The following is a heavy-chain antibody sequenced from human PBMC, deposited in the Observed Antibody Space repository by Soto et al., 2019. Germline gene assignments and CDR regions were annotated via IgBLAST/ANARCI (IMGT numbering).Heavy chain of an antibody. CDR3: ARDREVVVPAVIRGVYYYYYGMDV. D-gene: IGHD2-2*01. Sequence: QVQLVQSGAEVKKPGASVKVSCTASGGTFSSYAISWVRQAPGQGLEWMGGIIPIFGTANYAHKFQGRVTITADESTSTAHRELSRLRSQDTAVYYCARDREVVVPAVIRGVYYYYYGMDVWGQGTTVTVS. V-gene: IGHV1-69*01. CDR2: IIPIFGTA. CDR1: GGTFSSYA. J-gene: IGHJ6*02.